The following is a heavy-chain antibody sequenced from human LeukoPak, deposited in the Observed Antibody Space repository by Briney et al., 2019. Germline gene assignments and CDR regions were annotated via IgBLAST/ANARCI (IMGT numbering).Heavy chain of an antibody. D-gene: IGHD3-22*01. CDR1: GYTFTIYG. CDR3: ARVGDMEYYYDSGGYRYYFDY. J-gene: IGHJ4*02. CDR2: ISAYNGNT. V-gene: IGHV1-18*01. Sequence: ASVKVSCKASGYTFTIYGISWVRQAPGQGLEWMGWISAYNGNTNYAQKLQGRVTMTTDTSTSTAYMELRSLRSDDTAVYYCARVGDMEYYYDSGGYRYYFDYWGQGTLVTVSS.